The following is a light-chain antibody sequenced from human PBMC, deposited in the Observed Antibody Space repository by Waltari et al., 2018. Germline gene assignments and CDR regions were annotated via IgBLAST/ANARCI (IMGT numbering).Light chain of an antibody. CDR2: AAS. CDR3: QQSYSTPVT. CDR1: QSISNY. J-gene: IGKJ4*01. Sequence: DIQMTQSPSSLSASVGDRVTITCRASQSISNYLNWYQQKPVKVPNLHIYAASSLHSGVPSRFSGSGSGTDFTLTISSLQPEDFATYYCQQSYSTPVTFGGGTKVEIK. V-gene: IGKV1-39*01.